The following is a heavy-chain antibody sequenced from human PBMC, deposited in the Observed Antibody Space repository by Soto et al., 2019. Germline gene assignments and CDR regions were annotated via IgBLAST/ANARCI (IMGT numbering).Heavy chain of an antibody. V-gene: IGHV4-30-4*01. CDR2: IYYSGST. J-gene: IGHJ4*02. D-gene: IGHD3-22*01. CDR3: ARAPYYYDSSGYYPFDY. CDR1: GGSISSGDYY. Sequence: TLSLTCTVSGGSISSGDYYWSWIRQPPGKGLEWIGYIYYSGSTYYNPSLKSRVTISVDTSKNQFSLKLSSVTAADTAVYYCARAPYYYDSSGYYPFDYWGQGTLVTVSS.